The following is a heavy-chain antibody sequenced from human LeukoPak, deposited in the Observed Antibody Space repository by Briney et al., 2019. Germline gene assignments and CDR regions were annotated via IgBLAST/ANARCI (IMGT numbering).Heavy chain of an antibody. V-gene: IGHV4-39*01. CDR3: ASPSSSGWYQGYAFDI. Sequence: SETLSLTCAVYGGSFSSYYWGWIRQPPGKGLEWIGSIYYSGSTYYNPSLKSRVTISVDTSKNQFSLKLSSVTAADTAVYYCASPSSSGWYQGYAFDIWGQGTMVTVSS. D-gene: IGHD6-19*01. CDR1: GGSFSSYY. CDR2: IYYSGST. J-gene: IGHJ3*02.